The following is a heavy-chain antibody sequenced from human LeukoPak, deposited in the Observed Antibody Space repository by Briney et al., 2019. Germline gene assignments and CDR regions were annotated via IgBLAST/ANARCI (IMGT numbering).Heavy chain of an antibody. CDR2: IRYDGSDK. D-gene: IGHD1-1*01. CDR3: AKDTPTTGYHLDS. V-gene: IGHV3-30*02. Sequence: GGSLRLSCAASGFTLRGYGMHWVRQAPGKGLEWVAFIRYDGSDKSYADSVKGRLTISRDNSENTLYLQINSLRVEDTAVYYCAKDTPTTGYHLDSWGQGTLVTVSS. J-gene: IGHJ4*02. CDR1: GFTLRGYG.